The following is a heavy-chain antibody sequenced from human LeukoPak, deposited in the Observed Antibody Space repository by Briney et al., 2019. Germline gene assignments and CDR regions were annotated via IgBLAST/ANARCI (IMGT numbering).Heavy chain of an antibody. Sequence: GGSLRLSCAASGFTFDDYAMHWARQAPGKGLEWVSGINWNSDNIGYADSVKGRFTISRDNAKNSVYLQMNSLRVEDTALYYCAKDMSSNPPYYYYAMDVWGQGTTVTVSS. CDR3: AKDMSSNPPYYYYAMDV. CDR2: INWNSDNI. V-gene: IGHV3-9*01. CDR1: GFTFDDYA. D-gene: IGHD2-2*01. J-gene: IGHJ6*02.